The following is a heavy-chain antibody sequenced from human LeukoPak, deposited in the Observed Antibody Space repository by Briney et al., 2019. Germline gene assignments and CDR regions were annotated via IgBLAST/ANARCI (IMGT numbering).Heavy chain of an antibody. CDR2: FNPEDGET. CDR3: ARYDFWSGCDY. Sequence: ASVKVSCKVSGYIFTELSMHWVRQAPGKGLEWMGGFNPEDGETFYAQKFQGRVTMTEDTSTDTAYMELRSLRSDDTAVYYCARYDFWSGCDYWGQGTLVTVSS. V-gene: IGHV1-24*01. CDR1: GYIFTELS. D-gene: IGHD3-3*01. J-gene: IGHJ4*02.